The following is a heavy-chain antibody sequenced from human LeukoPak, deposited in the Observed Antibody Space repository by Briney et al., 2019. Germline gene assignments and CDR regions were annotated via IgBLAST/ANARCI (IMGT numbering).Heavy chain of an antibody. CDR3: ARRIVGATNWFDP. J-gene: IGHJ5*02. D-gene: IGHD1-26*01. V-gene: IGHV4-39*01. Sequence: PSETLSLTCTVSGGSISSSSYYWGWIRQPPGKGLEWIASINYSGRTYYNPSLKSRVTISVDTSKNQFSLKLTSVTAADTAVYYCARRIVGATNWFDPWGQGTLVTVSS. CDR2: INYSGRT. CDR1: GGSISSSSYY.